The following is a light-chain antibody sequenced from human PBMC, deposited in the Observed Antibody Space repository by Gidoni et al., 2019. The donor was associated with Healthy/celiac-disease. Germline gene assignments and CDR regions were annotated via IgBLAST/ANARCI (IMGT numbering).Light chain of an antibody. CDR3: QQYYSTPYT. CDR2: WAS. Sequence: DIVMTQSPDSLAVSLGERATINCKSSQSVLYSSNNKNYLAWYQQKPGQPSKLLIYWASTRESGVPDRFSGSGSGTDFTLTISSLQAEDVAVYYCQQYYSTPYTFXQXTKLEIK. CDR1: QSVLYSSNNKNY. V-gene: IGKV4-1*01. J-gene: IGKJ2*01.